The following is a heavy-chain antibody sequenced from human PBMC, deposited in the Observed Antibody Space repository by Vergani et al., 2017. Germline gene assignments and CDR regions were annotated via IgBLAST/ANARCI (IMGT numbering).Heavy chain of an antibody. CDR3: ASGKYYSDSTSHFRGRYFDV. Sequence: QLQLQESGPGLVKPSETLSLTCTVSGCSISSSSYYWGWIRQPPGKGLEWIGSIYNSGNGDSSSSLKSRVTISADTSKNQFSLRLPSVTAADTAVYYCASGKYYSDSTSHFRGRYFDVWGRGTLVTVPS. J-gene: IGHJ2*01. D-gene: IGHD3-16*01. CDR1: GCSISSSSYY. V-gene: IGHV4-39*01. CDR2: IYNSGNG.